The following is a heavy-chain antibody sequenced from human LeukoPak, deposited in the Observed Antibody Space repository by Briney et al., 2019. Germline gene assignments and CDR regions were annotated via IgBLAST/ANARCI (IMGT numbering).Heavy chain of an antibody. CDR3: ARDIAAGVAAAGSYFDY. J-gene: IGHJ4*02. CDR1: GFTFSSYA. Sequence: GRSLRLSCAASGFTFSSYAMHWVRQAPGKGLEWVAVISYDGSNKYYADSVKGRFTISRDNSKSTLYLQMNSLRAEDTAVYYCARDIAAGVAAAGSYFDYWGQGTLVTVSS. V-gene: IGHV3-30*01. D-gene: IGHD6-13*01. CDR2: ISYDGSNK.